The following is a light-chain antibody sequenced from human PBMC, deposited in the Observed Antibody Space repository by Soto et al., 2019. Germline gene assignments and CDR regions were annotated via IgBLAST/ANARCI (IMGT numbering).Light chain of an antibody. CDR1: SSDVGGYNY. V-gene: IGLV2-14*01. CDR3: SSYGSTSTRYV. J-gene: IGLJ1*01. Sequence: QSALTQPASVSGSPGQSITISCTGTSSDVGGYNYVSWYQQHPGKSPKLMIYEVSNRPSGVSNRCSGSKPGNTASLTISGLQPEDEADYFCSSYGSTSTRYVFGTGTKVTVL. CDR2: EVS.